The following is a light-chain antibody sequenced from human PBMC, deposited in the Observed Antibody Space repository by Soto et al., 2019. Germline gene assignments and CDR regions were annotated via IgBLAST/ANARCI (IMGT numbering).Light chain of an antibody. V-gene: IGKV3-11*01. CDR1: QSIAIY. CDR2: DTS. Sequence: IVLTQSPATLSFSPGEEATLSCRASQSIAIYLAWYQQKSGQSPRLLIYDTSNRAPGIPDRYSGSASGTDFTPSTSILEPEDLAVYYCHQRATWPWTFGQGTAVEIK. CDR3: HQRATWPWT. J-gene: IGKJ1*01.